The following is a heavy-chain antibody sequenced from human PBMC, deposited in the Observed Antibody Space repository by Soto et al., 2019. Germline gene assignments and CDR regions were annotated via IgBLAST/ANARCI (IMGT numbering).Heavy chain of an antibody. CDR3: ARDRSRLKYNWFDP. V-gene: IGHV4-39*07. J-gene: IGHJ5*02. Sequence: PSETLSLTCTVSGGSISSGDYYWSWIRQPPGKGLEWIGQVYHGGSTNYNPSLKSRVTLSLDKSTNQFSLKLSSVTAADTAVYYCARDRSRLKYNWFDPWGPGTLVTVSS. CDR2: VYHGGST. CDR1: GGSISSGDYY. D-gene: IGHD6-25*01.